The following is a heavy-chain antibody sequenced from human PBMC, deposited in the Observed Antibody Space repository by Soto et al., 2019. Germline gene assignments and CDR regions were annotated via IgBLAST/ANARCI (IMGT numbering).Heavy chain of an antibody. CDR1: GGTFSSYT. D-gene: IGHD2-2*01. J-gene: IGHJ5*02. Sequence: QVQLVQSGAEVKKPGSSVKVSGKASGGTFSSYTISWVRQAPGHGLAWMGRIIPILGIANYAQKFQGRVTITADKSTSTSYMELSSLRSEDTAVYYCARDPLPAATNWFDPWGQGTLVTVSS. CDR2: IIPILGIA. V-gene: IGHV1-69*08. CDR3: ARDPLPAATNWFDP.